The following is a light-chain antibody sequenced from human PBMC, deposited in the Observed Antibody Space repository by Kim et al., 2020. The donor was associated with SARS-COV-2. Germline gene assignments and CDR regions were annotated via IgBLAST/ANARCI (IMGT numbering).Light chain of an antibody. CDR2: RNN. CDR3: SAWDSSLNAWV. CDR1: NNNVGNQG. J-gene: IGLJ3*02. Sequence: RQTATLTCTGNNNNVGNQGAAWLQQHQGHPTKLLSYRNNNRPSGISERFSASRSGDTASLTITGLQPEDETDYYCSAWDSSLNAWVFGGGTKLTVL. V-gene: IGLV10-54*04.